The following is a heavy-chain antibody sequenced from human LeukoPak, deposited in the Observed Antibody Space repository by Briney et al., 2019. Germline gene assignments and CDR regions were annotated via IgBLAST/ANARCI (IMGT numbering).Heavy chain of an antibody. V-gene: IGHV3-21*01. CDR1: GFTFSFYS. J-gene: IGHJ4*02. Sequence: PGGSLRLSCVASGFTFSFYSMNWVRQPPGKGLEWVSSISSVSSYIYSADSVKGQFTISRDNAKNSLYLQMNSLRAEDTAVYYCAKGSNDFDYWGQGTLVTVSS. CDR2: ISSVSSYI. CDR3: AKGSNDFDY. D-gene: IGHD4-11*01.